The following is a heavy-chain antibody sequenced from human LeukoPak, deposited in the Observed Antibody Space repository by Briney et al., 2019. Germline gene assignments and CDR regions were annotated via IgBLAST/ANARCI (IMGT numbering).Heavy chain of an antibody. CDR3: ARDPGPLYNWNYRGYFDY. V-gene: IGHV3-30-3*01. Sequence: GSLRLPCAASGFTFSSYAMHWVRQAPGKGLEWVAVISYDVSNKYYADPVKGRFTISRDNSKNTLYLQMNSLRAEDTAVYYCARDPGPLYNWNYRGYFDYWGQGTLVTVSS. J-gene: IGHJ4*02. CDR1: GFTFSSYA. D-gene: IGHD1-7*01. CDR2: ISYDVSNK.